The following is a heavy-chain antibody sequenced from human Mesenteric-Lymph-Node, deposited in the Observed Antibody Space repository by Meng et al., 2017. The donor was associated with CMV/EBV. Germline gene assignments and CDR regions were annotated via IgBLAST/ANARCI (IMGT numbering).Heavy chain of an antibody. CDR2: ISSSSSTI. J-gene: IGHJ4*02. D-gene: IGHD5-12*01. V-gene: IGHV3-48*04. CDR3: ARGGYELY. CDR1: GFTFSSYS. Sequence: GESLKISCAASGFTFSSYSMNWVRQAPGKGLEWVSYISSSSSTIYYADSVKGRFTISRDNAKNSLYLQMNSLRAEDTAVYYCARGGYELYWGQGTLVTVSS.